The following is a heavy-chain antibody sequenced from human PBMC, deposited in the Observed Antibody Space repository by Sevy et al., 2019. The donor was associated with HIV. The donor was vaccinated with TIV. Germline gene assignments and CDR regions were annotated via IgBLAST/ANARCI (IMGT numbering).Heavy chain of an antibody. V-gene: IGHV1-46*01. CDR2: IDPRGGST. CDR3: ATFSGASGVFYY. CDR1: GYTLIRYY. J-gene: IGHJ4*02. D-gene: IGHD3-16*01. Sequence: ASVKVSCKASGYTLIRYYMHWVRQAPGQGLEWMGVIDPRGGSTTYAQKLQGRVIMTRDTSTSTVYMELSSLRSEDTAVYYCATFSGASGVFYYWGQGTLVTVSS.